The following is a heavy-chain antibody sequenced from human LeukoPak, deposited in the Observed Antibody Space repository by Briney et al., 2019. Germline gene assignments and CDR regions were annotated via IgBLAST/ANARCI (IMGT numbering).Heavy chain of an antibody. J-gene: IGHJ4*02. Sequence: GGSLRLSCAASGFTVSSNAMTWVRQAPGKGLEWVSSISGGGGSTYYADSVKGRFTISRDNSKNTLYLQMNSLRPEDTAVYYCATDSAGRVTMVRGPLDYWGQGTLVTVSS. D-gene: IGHD3-10*01. CDR2: ISGGGGST. CDR1: GFTVSSNA. CDR3: ATDSAGRVTMVRGPLDY. V-gene: IGHV3-23*01.